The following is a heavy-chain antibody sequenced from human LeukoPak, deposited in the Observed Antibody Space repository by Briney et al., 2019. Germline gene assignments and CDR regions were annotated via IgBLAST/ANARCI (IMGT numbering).Heavy chain of an antibody. CDR1: GYSISSGYY. CDR3: ARQYSSGWSGPGDAFDI. CDR2: IYYSGST. D-gene: IGHD6-19*01. Sequence: SETLSLTCSVSGYSISSGYYWGWIRQPPGKGLEWIGSIYYSGSTYYNPSLKSRVTISVDTSKNQFSLKLSSVTAADTAVYYCARQYSSGWSGPGDAFDIWGQGTMVTVSS. V-gene: IGHV4-38-2*02. J-gene: IGHJ3*02.